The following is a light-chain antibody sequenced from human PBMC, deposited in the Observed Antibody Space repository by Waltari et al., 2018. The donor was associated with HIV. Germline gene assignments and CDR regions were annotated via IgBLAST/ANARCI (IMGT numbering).Light chain of an antibody. CDR3: NSYTTGTAWV. J-gene: IGLJ3*02. V-gene: IGLV2-14*01. CDR2: EVT. Sequence: QSALTQPASVSGSPGQSITISCTGTNSDVGGYNYVSWYKHHPGKAPKLIIYEVTNRPSGVSNRFSGAKSGNTASLTISGLQAEDEADYYCNSYTTGTAWVFGGGTKLTVL. CDR1: NSDVGGYNY.